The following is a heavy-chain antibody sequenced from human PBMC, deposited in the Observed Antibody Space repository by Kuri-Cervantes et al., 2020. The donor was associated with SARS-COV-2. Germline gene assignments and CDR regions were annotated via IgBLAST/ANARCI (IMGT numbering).Heavy chain of an antibody. CDR1: GGSFSCYY. D-gene: IGHD2-2*01. CDR2: INHSGST. CDR3: ARGGDYHLLCLEV. V-gene: IGHV4-34*01. J-gene: IGHJ6*02. Sequence: SQTLSLTCAVYGGSFSCYYWSWIRQPPGKGLEWIGEINHSGSTNYNPSLKGRVTISLDTSKNQFSLKLSSVTAADTAVYYCARGGDYHLLCLEVWGQGTTVTVSS.